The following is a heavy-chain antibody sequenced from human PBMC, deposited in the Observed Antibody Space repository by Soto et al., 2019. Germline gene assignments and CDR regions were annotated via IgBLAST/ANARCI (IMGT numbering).Heavy chain of an antibody. V-gene: IGHV1-69*06. Sequence: QVQLVQSGAEVKTPGSSLKVSCTVSGSRFSNYVISWVRQAPGHGLEGLGRIIPIFNTTQYAQKFQGRVTITADKSTNTASLELSSLRSDDTAVYYCAREGRGKKAGYNGLVSLGYWGQGTPVTVSS. CDR1: GSRFSNYV. CDR3: AREGRGKKAGYNGLVSLGY. CDR2: IIPIFNTT. D-gene: IGHD2-2*02. J-gene: IGHJ4*02.